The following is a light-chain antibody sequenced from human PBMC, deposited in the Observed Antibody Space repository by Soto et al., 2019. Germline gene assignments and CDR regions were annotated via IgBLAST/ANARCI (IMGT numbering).Light chain of an antibody. V-gene: IGKV3D-20*02. CDR2: RTF. CDR1: QSIASSY. Sequence: EIVLTQSPGTLSLSPGERATLSCRASQSIASSYLAWYQQKPGQPPRLLLYRTFNRATGIPDRFSGSGSGTDFTLTISRLEPEDFAVYFCQQRSNWPPFTFGPGTTVDVK. J-gene: IGKJ3*01. CDR3: QQRSNWPPFT.